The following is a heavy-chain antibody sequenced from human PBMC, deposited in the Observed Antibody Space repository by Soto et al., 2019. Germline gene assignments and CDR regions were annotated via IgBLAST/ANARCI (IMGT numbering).Heavy chain of an antibody. Sequence: QVQLQQWGAGLLKPSETLSLTCAVYGGSFSGYYWSWIRQPPGKGLEWIGEINHSGSTNYNPSLKRRVTISVDTSKTPLSLKLSSVTAADTAVYYCARVGWELLRGWFDPWGQGTLVTVSS. D-gene: IGHD1-26*01. CDR1: GGSFSGYY. J-gene: IGHJ5*02. V-gene: IGHV4-34*01. CDR3: ARVGWELLRGWFDP. CDR2: INHSGST.